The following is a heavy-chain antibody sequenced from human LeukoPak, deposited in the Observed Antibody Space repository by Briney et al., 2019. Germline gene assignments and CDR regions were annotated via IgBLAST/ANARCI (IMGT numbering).Heavy chain of an antibody. J-gene: IGHJ4*02. CDR3: ARGSSPDY. D-gene: IGHD2-15*01. V-gene: IGHV3-23*01. CDR1: GFIFSNYA. CDR2: INGGGSNT. Sequence: GGSLRLSCAASGFIFSNYAMSWIRQAPGRGLDWVSNINGGGSNTFYADSVKGRFIISRDASKSTVSLQMNTLRAEDTAIYYCARGSSPDYWGQGTLVTVSS.